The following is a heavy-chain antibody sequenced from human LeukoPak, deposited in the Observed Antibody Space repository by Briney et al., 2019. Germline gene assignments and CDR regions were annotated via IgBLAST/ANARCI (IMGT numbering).Heavy chain of an antibody. Sequence: ASVKVSCKASGYTFNTYGITWVRQAPGQGLEWMGWISGYNGKTKYAQKLQDRVTMTTDTSTNTAYMELRSLRSDDTAVYYCARDQYYDSKGWFDPRGQGTLVTVSS. V-gene: IGHV1-18*01. J-gene: IGHJ5*02. CDR2: ISGYNGKT. CDR1: GYTFNTYG. D-gene: IGHD3-22*01. CDR3: ARDQYYDSKGWFDP.